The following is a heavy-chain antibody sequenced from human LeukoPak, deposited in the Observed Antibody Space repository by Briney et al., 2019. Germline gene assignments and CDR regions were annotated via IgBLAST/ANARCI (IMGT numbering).Heavy chain of an antibody. D-gene: IGHD1-1*01. CDR2: ISSSSSYI. J-gene: IGHJ5*02. V-gene: IGHV3-21*01. CDR1: GFTFSSYS. Sequence: PGGPLRLSCAASGFTFSSYSMNWVRQAPGKGLEWVSSISSSSSYIYYADSVKGRFTISRDNAKNSLYLQMNSLRAEDTAVYYCARERGLKAATWTHGWFDPWGQGTLVTVSS. CDR3: ARERGLKAATWTHGWFDP.